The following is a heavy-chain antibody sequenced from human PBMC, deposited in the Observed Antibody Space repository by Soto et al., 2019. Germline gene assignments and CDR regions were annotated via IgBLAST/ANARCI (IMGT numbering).Heavy chain of an antibody. D-gene: IGHD6-6*01. J-gene: IGHJ6*02. Sequence: QGLEWMGWISGYKGNTNYAQKLQGRVTMTTDTSTSTAYMELRSLRSDDTAVYYCARPQFSSSSFYYGMDVWGQGTTVTVSS. V-gene: IGHV1-18*01. CDR2: ISGYKGNT. CDR3: ARPQFSSSSFYYGMDV.